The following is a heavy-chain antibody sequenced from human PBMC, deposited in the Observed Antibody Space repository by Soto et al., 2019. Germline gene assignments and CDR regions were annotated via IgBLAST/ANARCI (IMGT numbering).Heavy chain of an antibody. CDR2: MSTRDGDT. V-gene: IGHV3-23*01. CDR1: GFTFRTYA. D-gene: IGHD1-26*01. CDR3: AREGISRKLDFDY. Sequence: EVQLLESGGGLVQPGGSLRLSCTCSGFTFRTYAMSWVRQAPGKGLEYVSGMSTRDGDTFYVDSVKGRFTISRDNSKNTLYLQMNSLRAEDTAVYYCAREGISRKLDFDYWGQGTLVTVST. J-gene: IGHJ4*02.